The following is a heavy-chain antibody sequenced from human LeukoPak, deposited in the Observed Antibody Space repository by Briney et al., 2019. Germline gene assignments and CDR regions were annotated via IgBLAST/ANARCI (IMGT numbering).Heavy chain of an antibody. J-gene: IGHJ5*02. CDR2: MNPNSGNT. CDR1: GDTFTTYD. CDR3: ARGPSRDYGSGSSSFDP. D-gene: IGHD3-10*01. Sequence: ASVKVSCKASGDTFTTYDINWVRQVTGQGLEWMGWMNPNSGNTGYAQKIQGRVTMTRNTSINTAYMELSSLRSEDTAVYYCARGPSRDYGSGSSSFDPWGQGTLVTVSS. V-gene: IGHV1-8*01.